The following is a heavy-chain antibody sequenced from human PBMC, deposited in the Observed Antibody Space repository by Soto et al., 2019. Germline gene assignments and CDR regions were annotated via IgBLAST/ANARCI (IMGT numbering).Heavy chain of an antibody. V-gene: IGHV4-39*01. CDR1: GGSISSSSYY. J-gene: IGHJ5*02. Sequence: SETLSLTCTVSGGSISSSSYYWGWIRQPPGKGLEWIGSIYYSGSTYYNPSLKSRVTISVDTSKNQFSLKLSSVTAADTAVYYCARHVLGRPYGDKKKDWFDPWGQGTLVTVSS. CDR2: IYYSGST. D-gene: IGHD4-17*01. CDR3: ARHVLGRPYGDKKKDWFDP.